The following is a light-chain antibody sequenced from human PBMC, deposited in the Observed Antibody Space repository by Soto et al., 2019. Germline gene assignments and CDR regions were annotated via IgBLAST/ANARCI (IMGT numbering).Light chain of an antibody. CDR3: RLYTRNNTFVG. J-gene: IGLJ2*01. Sequence: QSVLTQPASVSGSPGQSITISCIGTSSDVGGYNYVSWYQQHPGKAPKLMIYEVTNRPSGVSNRFSGTKSGNTASLTISGAQGEDGGEYCCRLYTRNNTFVGFGGGTKLTVL. CDR1: SSDVGGYNY. V-gene: IGLV2-14*01. CDR2: EVT.